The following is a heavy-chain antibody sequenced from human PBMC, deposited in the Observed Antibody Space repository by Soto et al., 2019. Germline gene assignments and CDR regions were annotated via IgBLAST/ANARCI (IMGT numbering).Heavy chain of an antibody. D-gene: IGHD4-4*01. CDR3: ARETTVTRSRYYGMDV. CDR1: GGTFSSYA. Sequence: ASVKVSCKASGGTFSSYATSWVRRAPGQGLEWMGGIIPIFGTANYAQKFQGRVTITADESTSTAYMELSSLRSEDTAVYYCARETTVTRSRYYGMDVWGQGTTVTVSS. J-gene: IGHJ6*02. V-gene: IGHV1-69*13. CDR2: IIPIFGTA.